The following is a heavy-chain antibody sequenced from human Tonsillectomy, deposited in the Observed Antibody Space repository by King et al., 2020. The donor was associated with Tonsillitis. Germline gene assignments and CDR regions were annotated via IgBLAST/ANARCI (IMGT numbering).Heavy chain of an antibody. CDR2: IIPILGTT. V-gene: IGHV1-69*01. CDR3: ASRSGGRDYYYYGMDV. CDR1: GGTFSSYA. Sequence: QLVQSGAEVKKPGSSVKVSCKASGGTFSSYAISWVRQAPGQGLEWMGGIIPILGTTNYAQKFQGRVTITADESTSTAYMELRSLRSEDTAVYYCASRSGGRDYYYYGMDVWGQGTTVTVSS. D-gene: IGHD2-15*01. J-gene: IGHJ6*02.